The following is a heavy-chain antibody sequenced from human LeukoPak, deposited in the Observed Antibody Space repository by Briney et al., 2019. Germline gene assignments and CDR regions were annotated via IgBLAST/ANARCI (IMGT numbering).Heavy chain of an antibody. J-gene: IGHJ4*02. CDR3: AKDTRFLPLYYFDY. CDR1: GFTFDDYA. Sequence: GGSLRLSCAASGFTFDDYAMHWVRQAPGKGLEWVSGISWNSGSIGYADSVKGRFTISRDNAKNSLHPQMNSLRAEDTALYYCAKDTRFLPLYYFDYWGQGTLVTVSS. D-gene: IGHD3-3*01. CDR2: ISWNSGSI. V-gene: IGHV3-9*01.